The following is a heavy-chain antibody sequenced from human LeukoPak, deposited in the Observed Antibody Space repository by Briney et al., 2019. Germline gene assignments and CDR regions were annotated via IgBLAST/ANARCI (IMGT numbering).Heavy chain of an antibody. Sequence: SETLSLTCAVSGGSISSSNWGSWVRQPPGKGLEWIGEIYHSGSTNYNPSLKSRVTISVDKSKNQFSLKLSSVTAADTAVYYCARVRYYYDSSASMGGLDPWGQGTLVTVSS. J-gene: IGHJ5*02. V-gene: IGHV4-4*02. CDR3: ARVRYYYDSSASMGGLDP. CDR2: IYHSGST. D-gene: IGHD3-22*01. CDR1: GGSISSSNW.